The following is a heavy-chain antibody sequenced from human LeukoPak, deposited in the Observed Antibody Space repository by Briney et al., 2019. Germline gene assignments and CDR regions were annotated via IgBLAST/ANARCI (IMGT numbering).Heavy chain of an antibody. CDR1: GFTFSSCA. CDR2: ISGSGGST. CDR3: AKDPSGILTGYYDY. V-gene: IGHV3-23*01. Sequence: GGSLRLSCAASGFTFSSCAMSWVRQAPGKGLEWVSAISGSGGSTYYADSVKGRFTISRDNSKNTLYLQMNSLRAEDTAVYYCAKDPSGILTGYYDYWGQGTLVTVSS. D-gene: IGHD3-9*01. J-gene: IGHJ4*02.